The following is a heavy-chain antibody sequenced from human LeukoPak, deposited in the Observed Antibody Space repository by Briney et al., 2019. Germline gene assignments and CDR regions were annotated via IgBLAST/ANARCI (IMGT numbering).Heavy chain of an antibody. CDR1: GFPLNSYG. V-gene: IGHV3-33*01. D-gene: IGHD4-11*01. CDR2: MWNDGNNT. CDR3: ARALYSNYDDLFYMDV. Sequence: GGSLRLSCAASGFPLNSYGMHWVRQAPGKGLEWVAVMWNDGNNTNHADSVKGRFTISRDNSKNTLYLQMNSLRAEDTAVYYCARALYSNYDDLFYMDVWGKGTTVTVSS. J-gene: IGHJ6*03.